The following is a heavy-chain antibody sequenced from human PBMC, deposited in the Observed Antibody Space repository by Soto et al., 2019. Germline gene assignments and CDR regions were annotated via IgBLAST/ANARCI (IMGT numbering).Heavy chain of an antibody. CDR2: IYYSGST. CDR3: GNIAVAGTTIGYYYGMDV. J-gene: IGHJ6*02. V-gene: IGHV4-39*01. D-gene: IGHD6-19*01. CDR1: GGSIGSSSYY. Sequence: SETLSLTCTVSGGSIGSSSYYWGWIRQPPGKGLEWIGSIYYSGSTYYNPSLKSRVTISVDASKNQFSLKLSSVTAADTAVYYCGNIAVAGTTIGYYYGMDVWGQGTTVTVSS.